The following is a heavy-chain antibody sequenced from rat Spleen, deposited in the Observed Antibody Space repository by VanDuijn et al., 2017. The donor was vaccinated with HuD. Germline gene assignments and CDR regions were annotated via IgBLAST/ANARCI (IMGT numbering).Heavy chain of an antibody. D-gene: IGHD1-1*01. CDR3: ARHQLLQCPDY. J-gene: IGHJ2*01. V-gene: IGHV5S13*01. CDR2: ITSGGSNT. Sequence: EVQLVESGGGLVQPGRSLKLSCAASGFTFSSFAMAWVRQAPKKGLEWVATITSGGSNTYYPDSVKGRFTISRDNAKSTQYLQMDSLRSEDTATYYCARHQLLQCPDYWGQGVMVTVSS. CDR1: GFTFSSFA.